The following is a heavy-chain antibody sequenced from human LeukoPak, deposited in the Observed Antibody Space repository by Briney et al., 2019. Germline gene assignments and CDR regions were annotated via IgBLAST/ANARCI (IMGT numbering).Heavy chain of an antibody. CDR2: IYYSGST. V-gene: IGHV4-30-4*01. CDR3: ARGIGTATSFDY. Sequence: SETLSLTCTVSGGSISSGDYYWSWIRQPPGKGLEWIGYIYYSGSTYYNPSLKSRVTISVDTSKNQFSRKLSSVTAADTAVYYCARGIGTATSFDYWGQGTLVTVSS. CDR1: GGSISSGDYY. D-gene: IGHD4-17*01. J-gene: IGHJ4*02.